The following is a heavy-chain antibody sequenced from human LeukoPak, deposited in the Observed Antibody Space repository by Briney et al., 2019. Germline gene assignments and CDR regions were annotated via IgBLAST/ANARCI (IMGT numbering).Heavy chain of an antibody. CDR3: ARVALADFDWLFRGDWFDP. J-gene: IGHJ5*02. CDR1: GYTFTSYG. D-gene: IGHD3-9*01. CDR2: ISAYNGNT. Sequence: ASVKVSCKASGYTFTSYGISWVRQAPGQGLGGRGWISAYNGNTNYAQKLQGRVTMTTDTSTSPAYMELGSLRSDDPAVYYCARVALADFDWLFRGDWFDPWGQGTLVTVSS. V-gene: IGHV1-18*01.